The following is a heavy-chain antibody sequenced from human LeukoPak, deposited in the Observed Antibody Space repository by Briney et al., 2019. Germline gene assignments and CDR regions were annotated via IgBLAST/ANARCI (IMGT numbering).Heavy chain of an antibody. CDR2: MNPNSGDT. CDR1: GYTFTSYE. CDR3: ARYEPLLRYFQH. D-gene: IGHD3-16*01. Sequence: ASVKVSCKASGYTFTSYEINWVRQATGQGLEWMGWMNPNSGDTGYAQKFQGRVTMTRNTSISTAYMELSSLRSEDTAVYYCARYEPLLRYFQHWGQGTLVTVSS. V-gene: IGHV1-8*01. J-gene: IGHJ1*01.